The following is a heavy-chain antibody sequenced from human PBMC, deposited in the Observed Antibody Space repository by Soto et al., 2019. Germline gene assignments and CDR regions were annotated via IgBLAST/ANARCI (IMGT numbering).Heavy chain of an antibody. V-gene: IGHV2-5*01. Sequence: QITLKESGPTLVKPTQTLTLTCTVSGFSVSARGVGVGWIRQPPGKALEWLGIIYWNDDKRYSPSLKSRLTIIKDTAKNQVVLTLTNMDPVDTGTYYCAHSPWGAAPDSWGQGTPVTVSS. CDR2: IYWNDDK. J-gene: IGHJ4*02. D-gene: IGHD3-16*01. CDR3: AHSPWGAAPDS. CDR1: GFSVSARGVG.